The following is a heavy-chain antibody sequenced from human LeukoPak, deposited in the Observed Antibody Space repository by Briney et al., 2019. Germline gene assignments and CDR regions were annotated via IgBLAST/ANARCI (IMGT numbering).Heavy chain of an antibody. J-gene: IGHJ5*02. CDR2: IYYTGST. V-gene: IGHV4-31*03. Sequence: SETLSLTCTVSDGSINSGGYYWSWIRQHPGKGLEWIGYIYYTGSTYYNPSLKRRVTISVDTSKNQFSLRLRSVTAADTAVYYCAILYNWNYVFDPWGQGTLVTVSS. CDR3: AILYNWNYVFDP. D-gene: IGHD1-7*01. CDR1: DGSINSGGYY.